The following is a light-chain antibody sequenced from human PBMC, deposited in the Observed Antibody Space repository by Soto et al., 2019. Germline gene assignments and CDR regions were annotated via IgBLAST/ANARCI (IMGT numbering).Light chain of an antibody. CDR3: TSYTSSSTVV. Sequence: QSALTQPASVSGSPGQSITISCTGTSSDVGSYNYVSWYQQHPGKVPKLIIYDVNNRPSGVSNRFSGSKSDNTASLTISGLHIEDEADYYCTSYTSSSTVVFGGGTKVTVL. CDR1: SSDVGSYNY. CDR2: DVN. V-gene: IGLV2-14*01. J-gene: IGLJ2*01.